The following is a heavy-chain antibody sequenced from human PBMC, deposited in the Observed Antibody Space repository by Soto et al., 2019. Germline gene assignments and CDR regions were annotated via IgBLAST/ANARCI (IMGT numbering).Heavy chain of an antibody. CDR1: GGTSSSES. CDR3: ARGTPVPTYFFDS. J-gene: IGHJ4*02. D-gene: IGHD4-17*01. CDR2: IIPMFGIA. V-gene: IGHV1-69*02. Sequence: QVQLVQSGAEVKKPGSSVKVSCKASGGTSSSESISWLRQAPGQGLEWMGRIIPMFGIAKYAQKFQGRVTITADRSSHTAYMELSSLRSDDTAVYFCARGTPVPTYFFDSWGQGPLLSVSS.